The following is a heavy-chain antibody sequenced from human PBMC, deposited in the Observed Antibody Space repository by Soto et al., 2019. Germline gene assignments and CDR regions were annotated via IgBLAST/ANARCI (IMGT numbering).Heavy chain of an antibody. Sequence: SETQPLTGTVSGGSISSSSYYWGWIRQPPGKGLEWIGSIYYSGSTYYNPSLKSRVTISVDTSKNQFSLKLSSVTAADTAVYYCARTAGGSGSYYRDYYYGMDVWGQGTTVTVSS. V-gene: IGHV4-39*01. J-gene: IGHJ6*02. CDR1: GGSISSSSYY. CDR3: ARTAGGSGSYYRDYYYGMDV. CDR2: IYYSGST. D-gene: IGHD3-10*01.